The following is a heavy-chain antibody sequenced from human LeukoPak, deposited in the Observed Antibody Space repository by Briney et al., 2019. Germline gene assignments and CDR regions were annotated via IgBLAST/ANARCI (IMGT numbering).Heavy chain of an antibody. J-gene: IGHJ6*02. V-gene: IGHV3-30-3*01. CDR1: GFTVRNYA. Sequence: GRSLRLSCAASGFTVRNYAMHWVRQAPCKGLEWVAHISYDANTQYYPDSVKGRFTISRDNSKNTLYLQMNSLRAEDTAVYYCAKDDYGMDVWGQGTTVTVSS. CDR3: AKDDYGMDV. CDR2: ISYDANTQ.